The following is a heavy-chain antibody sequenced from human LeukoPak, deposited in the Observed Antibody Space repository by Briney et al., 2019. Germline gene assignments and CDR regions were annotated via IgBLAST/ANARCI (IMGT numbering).Heavy chain of an antibody. Sequence: GASVKVSCKAFGGTFSRYAISWVRQAPGQGLEWMGGITPMFGTANYAQKFQGRVTITADESTSTAYMELSSLSYEDTAVYYCTRDAAIYDSSGYYYLWWGQGTLVTVSS. D-gene: IGHD3-22*01. CDR2: ITPMFGTA. CDR1: GGTFSRYA. V-gene: IGHV1-69*13. J-gene: IGHJ4*02. CDR3: TRDAAIYDSSGYYYLW.